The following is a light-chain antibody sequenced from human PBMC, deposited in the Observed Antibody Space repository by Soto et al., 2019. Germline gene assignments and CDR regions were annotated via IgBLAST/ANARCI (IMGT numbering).Light chain of an antibody. V-gene: IGLV1-44*01. CDR2: SDH. Sequence: QSVLTQPPSASGTPGQRVTISCSGSSSNIGSNAVTWYQHFPGTAPKVLIYSDHQRPSGVPDRFSGSKSGTSASLAISGLRAEDEADYYCAAWDDSLSVWVFAGGTKVTVL. CDR3: AAWDDSLSVWV. J-gene: IGLJ3*02. CDR1: SSNIGSNA.